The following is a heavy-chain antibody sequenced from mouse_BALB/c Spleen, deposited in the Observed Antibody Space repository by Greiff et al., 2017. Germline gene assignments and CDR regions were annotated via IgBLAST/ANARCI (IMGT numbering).Heavy chain of an antibody. J-gene: IGHJ4*01. CDR2: ISTYYGNT. CDR1: GYTFTDYA. Sequence: VQLQQSGPELVRPGVSVKISCKGSGYTFTDYAMHWVKQSHAKSLEWIGVISTYYGNTNYNQKFKGKATMTVDKSSSTAYMELARLTSEDSAIYYCARSTMITTGAMDYWGQGTSVTVSS. D-gene: IGHD2-4*01. V-gene: IGHV1-67*01. CDR3: ARSTMITTGAMDY.